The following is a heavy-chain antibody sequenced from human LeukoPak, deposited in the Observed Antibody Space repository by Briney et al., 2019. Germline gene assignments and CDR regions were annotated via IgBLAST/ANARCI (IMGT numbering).Heavy chain of an antibody. V-gene: IGHV4-34*01. CDR3: ARSGRREIEAKRGGIAARRYYYMDV. J-gene: IGHJ6*03. Sequence: PSETLSLTCAVYGGSFSGYYWSWIRQPPGKGLEWIGEINHSGSTNYNPSLKSRVTISVDTSKNQFSLKLSSGTAADTAVYYCARSGRREIEAKRGGIAARRYYYMDVWGKGTTVTVSS. CDR1: GGSFSGYY. CDR2: INHSGST. D-gene: IGHD6-6*01.